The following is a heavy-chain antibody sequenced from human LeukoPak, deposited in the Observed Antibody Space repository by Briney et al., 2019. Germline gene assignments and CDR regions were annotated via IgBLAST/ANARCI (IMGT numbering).Heavy chain of an antibody. J-gene: IGHJ4*02. Sequence: ASVKVSCKASGYTFTSYYVHWVRQAPGQGLEWMGFINPSGGSTTYAQHFQGRVTMRRDTSTSTVYMELSSLRSEDTAVYYCARVFTVYRLSLDYWGQGTLVTVSS. CDR1: GYTFTSYY. V-gene: IGHV1-46*01. D-gene: IGHD3-16*02. CDR2: INPSGGST. CDR3: ARVFTVYRLSLDY.